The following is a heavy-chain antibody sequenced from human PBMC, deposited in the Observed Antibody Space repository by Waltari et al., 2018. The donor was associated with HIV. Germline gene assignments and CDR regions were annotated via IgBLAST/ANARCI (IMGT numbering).Heavy chain of an antibody. CDR1: GYTFSDFY. CDR3: ARVFRGTIQYFDDRLDH. D-gene: IGHD4-4*01. CDR2: INRNRGGT. J-gene: IGHJ5*02. Sequence: QVQLVQSGAEVRQPGASVKVSCKASGYTFSDFYIHWVRQAPGQGLEWMGWINRNRGGTIYGEKFQGRVTMTRDTSIDTADMELSRLTSDDTAVYYCARVFRGTIQYFDDRLDHWGQGTLVTVSS. V-gene: IGHV1-2*02.